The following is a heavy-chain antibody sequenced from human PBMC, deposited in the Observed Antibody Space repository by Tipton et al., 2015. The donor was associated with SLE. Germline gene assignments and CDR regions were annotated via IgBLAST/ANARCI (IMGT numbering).Heavy chain of an antibody. D-gene: IGHD3-22*01. CDR3: VAGRGYALGDY. V-gene: IGHV3-23*01. CDR1: GFTFSIYD. Sequence: SLRLSCAASGFTFSIYDMTWVRQAPGKGLEWVSSLSGSHGTTFYADSVKGRFTISRDNSKNTLYLQIDSLRGEDTAIYYCVAGRGYALGDYWGQGTLVTVSS. CDR2: LSGSHGTT. J-gene: IGHJ4*02.